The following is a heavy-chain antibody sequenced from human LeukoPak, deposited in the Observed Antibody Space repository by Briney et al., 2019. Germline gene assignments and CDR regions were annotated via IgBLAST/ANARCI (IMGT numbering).Heavy chain of an antibody. CDR3: ARGLGYSSSWYDWFDP. J-gene: IGHJ5*02. V-gene: IGHV1-8*01. Sequence: ASVKVSCKASGYTFTSYDINWVRQATGQGLEWMGWMNPNSGNTGYAQKFQGRVTMTRNTSIITAYMELSSLRSEDTAVFYCARGLGYSSSWYDWFDPWGQGTLVTVSS. D-gene: IGHD6-13*01. CDR1: GYTFTSYD. CDR2: MNPNSGNT.